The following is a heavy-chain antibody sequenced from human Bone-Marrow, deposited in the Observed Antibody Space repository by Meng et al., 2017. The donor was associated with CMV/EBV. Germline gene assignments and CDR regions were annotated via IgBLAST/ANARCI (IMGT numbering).Heavy chain of an antibody. CDR3: TTDQGCSSTSCYSDYFDY. CDR2: ITSTTDGGTT. D-gene: IGHD2-2*01. CDR1: W. J-gene: IGHJ4*02. V-gene: IGHV3-15*01. Sequence: WMSWLRHAPGTPLELLGCITSTTDGGTTDSAAPVKGRFTISRDDSTNTLSLQMNSLKTEDTAVYYCTTDQGCSSTSCYSDYFDYWGQGTLVTVSS.